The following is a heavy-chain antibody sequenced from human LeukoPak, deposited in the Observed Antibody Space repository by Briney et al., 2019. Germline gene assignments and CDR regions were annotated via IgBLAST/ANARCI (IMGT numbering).Heavy chain of an antibody. Sequence: GGSLRLSCAASGFTFSSYSMNWVRQAPGKGLEWVSSISSSSSYIYYADSVKGRFTISRDNAKNSLYLQMNSLRAEDTAVHYCARRIAAAGGSDYWGQGTLVTVSS. D-gene: IGHD6-13*01. CDR1: GFTFSSYS. CDR3: ARRIAAAGGSDY. J-gene: IGHJ4*02. V-gene: IGHV3-21*01. CDR2: ISSSSSYI.